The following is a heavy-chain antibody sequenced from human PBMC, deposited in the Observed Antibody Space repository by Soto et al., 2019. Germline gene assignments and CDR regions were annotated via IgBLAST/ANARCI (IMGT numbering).Heavy chain of an antibody. CDR3: ARDVAFNRFEY. CDR1: EFPFKSAW. CDR2: INEDGRTR. D-gene: IGHD2-15*01. J-gene: IGHJ4*02. V-gene: IGHV3-7*01. Sequence: EGQLVESGGGLVQPGGSLRLSCAASEFPFKSAWMAWVRQAPGKGLEWVANINEDGRTRNYVDSVKGRFTISRENANNLLYLQMNSLRDEDTAVYYCARDVAFNRFEYWGQGSLVAVSS.